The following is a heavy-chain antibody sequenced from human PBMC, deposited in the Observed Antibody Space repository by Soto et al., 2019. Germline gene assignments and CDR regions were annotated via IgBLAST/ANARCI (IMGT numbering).Heavy chain of an antibody. CDR3: ARGHSAPDY. CDR2: IMQDGSEK. Sequence: EVQLVESGGGLVQPGGSLRFSCQVPGLGISSYWMSWVRQAQGKGLEWVANIMQDGSEKQYVDSVKGRFTISRDNAENSLYLQMNGLRAEDTAVYYCARGHSAPDYWGQGTLVIVSS. CDR1: GLGISSYW. V-gene: IGHV3-7*01. J-gene: IGHJ4*02.